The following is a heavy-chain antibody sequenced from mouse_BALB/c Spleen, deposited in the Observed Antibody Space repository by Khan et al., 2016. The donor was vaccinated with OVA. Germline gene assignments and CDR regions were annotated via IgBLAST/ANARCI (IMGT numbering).Heavy chain of an antibody. Sequence: EVQLQESGPGLVKPSQSLSLTCTVTGYSITSDYAWNWIRQFPGNKLEWMGHISYSGNTKYNPSLKSRISITRDTSKNQFFLQLNSVTTEDTATDYCARIYGGYFDYWGQGTTLTVSS. J-gene: IGHJ2*01. CDR2: ISYSGNT. V-gene: IGHV3-2*02. CDR1: GYSITSDYA. CDR3: ARIYGGYFDY. D-gene: IGHD1-1*01.